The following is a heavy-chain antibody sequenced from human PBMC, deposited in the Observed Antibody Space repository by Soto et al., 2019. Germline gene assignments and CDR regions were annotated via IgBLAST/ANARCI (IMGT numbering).Heavy chain of an antibody. CDR3: ARGHHFTYAGFEV. D-gene: IGHD3-10*01. Sequence: ASVNVAFKASGYTFSDFYINLLLHSSGQGPEWMGWMNAKIGDTFFAQRFQGKLNMTWDTSLSTAYMEVGSLTSDDTAMYYCARGHHFTYAGFEVWGQGNTVNVS. V-gene: IGHV1-8*01. J-gene: IGHJ6*02. CDR1: GYTFSDFY. CDR2: MNAKIGDT.